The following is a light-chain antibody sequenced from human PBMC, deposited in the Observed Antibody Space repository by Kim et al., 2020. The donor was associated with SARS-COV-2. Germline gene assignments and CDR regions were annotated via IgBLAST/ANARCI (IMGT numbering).Light chain of an antibody. CDR1: QGITNY. Sequence: SASTGDRVTITCRASQGITNYLAWYQQKPGIAPKLLIFAASTLQGGVPSRFSGSASGTEFTLTITSLQPEDFATYYCQQYYIYPYTFGQGTKLEIK. CDR2: AAS. V-gene: IGKV1-8*01. CDR3: QQYYIYPYT. J-gene: IGKJ2*01.